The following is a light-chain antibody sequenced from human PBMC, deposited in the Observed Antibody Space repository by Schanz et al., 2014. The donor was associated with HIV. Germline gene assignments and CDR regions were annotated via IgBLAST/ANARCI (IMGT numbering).Light chain of an antibody. CDR2: GND. Sequence: NFMLTQPQSVSESPGKTVAISCTRSIGSIASDSVQWYQLRPGSAPILVICGNDQRPSGVPDRFSGSIDRSSNSASLIISRLETEDEADYFCHSSDGLSLGFFGGGTKLTVL. CDR1: IGSIASDS. V-gene: IGLV6-57*04. J-gene: IGLJ2*01. CDR3: HSSDGLSLGF.